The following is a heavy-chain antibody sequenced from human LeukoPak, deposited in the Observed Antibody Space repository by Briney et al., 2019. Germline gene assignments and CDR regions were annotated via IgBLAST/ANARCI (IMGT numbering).Heavy chain of an antibody. J-gene: IGHJ6*02. D-gene: IGHD6-13*01. CDR2: INPNSGGT. V-gene: IGHV1-2*02. Sequence: ASVKVSCKASGYTFTGYYMHWVRQAPGQGLEWMGWINPNSGGTNYAQKFQGTVTMTRDTSISTAYMELSRLRSDDTAVYYCAGPPPYSSSWYYYYCGMDVWGQGTTVTVSS. CDR1: GYTFTGYY. CDR3: AGPPPYSSSWYYYYCGMDV.